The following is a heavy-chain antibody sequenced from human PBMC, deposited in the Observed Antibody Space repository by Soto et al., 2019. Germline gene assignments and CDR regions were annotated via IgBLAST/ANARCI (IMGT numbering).Heavy chain of an antibody. D-gene: IGHD4-17*01. CDR1: GYTFTSYS. CDR3: ARVVLGGHDYGIDY. Sequence: ASVKVSCKASGYTFTSYSMHWVRQAPGQRLEWMGWINAGSGNTKYSQKFQGRVTITRDTSASTAYMELSSLRSEDTAVYYCARVVLGGHDYGIDYWGQGTLVTVSS. J-gene: IGHJ4*02. CDR2: INAGSGNT. V-gene: IGHV1-3*01.